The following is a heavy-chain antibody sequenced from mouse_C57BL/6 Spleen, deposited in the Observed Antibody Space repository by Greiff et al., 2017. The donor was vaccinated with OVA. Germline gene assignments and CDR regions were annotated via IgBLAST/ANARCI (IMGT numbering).Heavy chain of an antibody. CDR1: GYTFTSYG. D-gene: IGHD3-2*02. Sequence: VQLQQSGAELARPGASVKLSCKASGYTFTSYGISWVKQRTGQGLEWIGEIYPRSGNTYYNEKFKGKATLTADKSSSTAYMELRSLTSEDSAVYFCARSGDSSGYYAMDYWCQGTSVTVSS. CDR3: ARSGDSSGYYAMDY. J-gene: IGHJ4*01. CDR2: IYPRSGNT. V-gene: IGHV1-81*01.